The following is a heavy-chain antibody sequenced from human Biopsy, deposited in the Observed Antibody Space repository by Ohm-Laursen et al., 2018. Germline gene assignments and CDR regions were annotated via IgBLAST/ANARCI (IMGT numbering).Heavy chain of an antibody. Sequence: ASVKVSCKPYGYTFTSYDISWMRQVSGQGLEWIGWVNPVSKNTVSVKDFRGRVTLTGDTSSSTSYMELRSLTSRDTAIYYCARAVRNQMLSTVWGQGTAVTVSS. CDR3: ARAVRNQMLSTV. D-gene: IGHD2-2*01. CDR2: VNPVSKNT. CDR1: GYTFTSYD. V-gene: IGHV1-8*01. J-gene: IGHJ6*02.